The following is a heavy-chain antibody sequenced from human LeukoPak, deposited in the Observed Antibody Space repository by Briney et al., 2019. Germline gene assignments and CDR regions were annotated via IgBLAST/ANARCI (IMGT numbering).Heavy chain of an antibody. CDR2: ISAYNGNT. J-gene: IGHJ4*02. CDR1: GYTFTSYA. Sequence: ASVKVSCKASGYTFTSYAISWVRQAPGQGLEWMGWISAYNGNTNYAQKLQGRVTMTTDTSTSTAYMELRSLRSDDTAVYYCARGGYYDSSGYHQFDYWGQGTLVTVSS. V-gene: IGHV1-18*01. CDR3: ARGGYYDSSGYHQFDY. D-gene: IGHD3-22*01.